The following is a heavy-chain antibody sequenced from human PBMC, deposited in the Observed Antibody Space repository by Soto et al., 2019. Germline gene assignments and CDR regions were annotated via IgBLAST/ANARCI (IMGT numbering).Heavy chain of an antibody. CDR1: GFTFSNAW. CDR2: ISSSSSTI. J-gene: IGHJ4*02. CDR3: ARDRSSGWYPFDY. D-gene: IGHD6-19*01. V-gene: IGHV3-48*01. Sequence: PGGSLRLSCAASGFTFSNAWINWVRQAPGKGLEWVSYISSSSSTIYYADSVKGRFTISRDNAKNSLYLQMNSLRAEDTAVYYCARDRSSGWYPFDYWGQGTLVTVSS.